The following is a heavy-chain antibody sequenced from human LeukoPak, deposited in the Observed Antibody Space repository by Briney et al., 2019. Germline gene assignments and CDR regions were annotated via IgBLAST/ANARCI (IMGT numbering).Heavy chain of an antibody. CDR1: GGSFSGYY. CDR3: ARGFYDSSGSPSDY. Sequence: SETLSLTCAVYGGSFSGYYWSWIRQPPGRRLEWIGEVNHSGSTNYNPSLKSRATISVETSKNQFSLKLSSVTAADTAVYYCARGFYDSSGSPSDYWGQGTLVTVSS. D-gene: IGHD3-22*01. V-gene: IGHV4-34*01. CDR2: VNHSGST. J-gene: IGHJ4*02.